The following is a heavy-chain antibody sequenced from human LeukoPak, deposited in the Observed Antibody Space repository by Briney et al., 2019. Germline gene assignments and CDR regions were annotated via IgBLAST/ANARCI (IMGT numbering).Heavy chain of an antibody. Sequence: MPGGSLRLSCAASGFTFSSYSMNWVRQAPGKGLEWVSSISSSSSYIYYADSVKGRFTISRDNAKNSLYLQMNSLRAEDTAVYYCASDIVVVPAAIAPRAFDIWGQGTMVTVSS. V-gene: IGHV3-21*01. CDR2: ISSSSSYI. D-gene: IGHD2-2*02. CDR3: ASDIVVVPAAIAPRAFDI. J-gene: IGHJ3*02. CDR1: GFTFSSYS.